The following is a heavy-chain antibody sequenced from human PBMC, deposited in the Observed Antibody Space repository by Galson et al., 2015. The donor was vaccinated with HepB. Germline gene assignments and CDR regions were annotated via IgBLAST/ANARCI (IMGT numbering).Heavy chain of an antibody. Sequence: SVKVSCKVSGYTLTELSMHWVRQAPGKGLEWMGGFDPEDGVTIYAQKFQGRVTMTEDTSTDTAYMELSSLRSEDTAVYYCATGLRYSSGWTFDYWGQGTLVTVSS. V-gene: IGHV1-24*01. CDR1: GYTLTELS. J-gene: IGHJ4*02. D-gene: IGHD6-19*01. CDR2: FDPEDGVT. CDR3: ATGLRYSSGWTFDY.